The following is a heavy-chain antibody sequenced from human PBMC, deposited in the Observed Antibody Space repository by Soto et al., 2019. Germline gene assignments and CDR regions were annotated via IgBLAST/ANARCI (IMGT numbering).Heavy chain of an antibody. J-gene: IGHJ3*02. CDR3: ARVEPSYYYDSSGRGGDAFDI. D-gene: IGHD3-22*01. Sequence: GASVKVSCKASGYTFTSYYMHWVRQAPGQGLEWMGIINPSGGSTSYAQKFQGRVTMTRDTSTSTVYMELSSLRSEDTAVYYRARVEPSYYYDSSGRGGDAFDIWGQGTMVTVSS. V-gene: IGHV1-46*01. CDR1: GYTFTSYY. CDR2: INPSGGST.